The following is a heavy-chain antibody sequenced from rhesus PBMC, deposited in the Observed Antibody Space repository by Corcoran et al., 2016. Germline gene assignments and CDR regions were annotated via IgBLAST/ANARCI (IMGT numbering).Heavy chain of an antibody. V-gene: IGHV4-127*01. CDR3: ARISQHLSGYYGNYFDY. CDR1: GYSISSGYG. J-gene: IGHJ4*01. Sequence: QVQLQESGPGLVKPSETLSLTCAVSGYSISSGYGWSWIRQPPGKGLGWIGYIGWSSGSTNYNPSLKSRVTISKDTSKNQFSLKLSSVTAADTAVYYCARISQHLSGYYGNYFDYWGQGVLVTVSS. D-gene: IGHD3-28*01. CDR2: IGWSSGST.